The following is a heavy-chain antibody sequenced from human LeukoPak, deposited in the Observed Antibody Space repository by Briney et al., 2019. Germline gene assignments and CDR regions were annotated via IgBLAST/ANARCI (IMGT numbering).Heavy chain of an antibody. CDR3: ARAGVWDYDDSSGYHNGAFDI. J-gene: IGHJ3*02. V-gene: IGHV1-2*02. D-gene: IGHD3-22*01. CDR2: INPYNGGT. CDR1: GYTFTGYY. Sequence: ASVKVSCKASGYTFTGYYMNWVRQAPGQGLELMGWINPYNGGTNYAQKFQGRVTMTSDTSVSTAYMELSRLRSDDTAVYYCARAGVWDYDDSSGYHNGAFDIWGQGTMVTVSS.